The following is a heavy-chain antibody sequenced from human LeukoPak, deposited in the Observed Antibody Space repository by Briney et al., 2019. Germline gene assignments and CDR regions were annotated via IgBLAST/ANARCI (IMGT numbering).Heavy chain of an antibody. CDR1: GFTFGDYA. CDR3: AKIAVAGIFGTRGRHQDY. CDR2: IRSKAYGGTT. D-gene: IGHD6-19*01. J-gene: IGHJ4*02. V-gene: IGHV3-49*03. Sequence: GGSLRLSCTASGFTFGDYAMSWFRQAPGKGLEWVGFIRSKAYGGTTEYAASVKGRFTISRDDSKSIAYLQMNSLRAEDTAVYYCAKIAVAGIFGTRGRHQDYWGQGTLVTVSS.